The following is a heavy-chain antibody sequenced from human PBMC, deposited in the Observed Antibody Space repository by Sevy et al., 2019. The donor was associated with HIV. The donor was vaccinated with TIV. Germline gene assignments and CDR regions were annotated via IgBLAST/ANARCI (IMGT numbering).Heavy chain of an antibody. CDR3: TRDMYGIDY. V-gene: IGHV3-74*01. D-gene: IGHD2-8*01. J-gene: IGHJ4*02. Sequence: GGSLRLSCAASGFTFTNYWMHCVRQAPGKGLVWVSRVDNDGSGTNYADSVKGRFTISRDNAKNTVYLQMNSLRAEDTAVYYCTRDMYGIDYWGQGTVVIVSS. CDR2: VDNDGSGT. CDR1: GFTFTNYW.